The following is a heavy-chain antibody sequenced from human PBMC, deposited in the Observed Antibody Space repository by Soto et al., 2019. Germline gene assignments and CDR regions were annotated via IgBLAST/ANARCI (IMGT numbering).Heavy chain of an antibody. J-gene: IGHJ5*01. CDR2: IYYSRRT. V-gene: IGHV4-39*01. CDR3: ARQYYVNKWFDS. D-gene: IGHD3-3*01. CDR1: GDSISSDQYC. Sequence: QLRLQESGPGQVKASETLSLTCSISGDSISSDQYCWGWVRQPPGKGLEWIGTIYYSRRTYYNPSLKGRATVSVDTSDTQFSLSLNSVTATDTAVYYCARQYYVNKWFDSWGQGTLVSVSS.